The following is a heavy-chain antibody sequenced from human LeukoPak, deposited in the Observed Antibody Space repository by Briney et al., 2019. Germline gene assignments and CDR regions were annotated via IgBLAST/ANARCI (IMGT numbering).Heavy chain of an antibody. J-gene: IGHJ6*02. Sequence: NPSETLSLTCAVYGGSFSGYYWSWIRQPPGKGLEWIGEINHSGSTNYNPSLKSRVTVSVDTSKNQFSLKLNSVTAADTAVYYCARNVVVPAAIRLFSGPYYYYGMDVWGQGTTVTVSS. CDR3: ARNVVVPAAIRLFSGPYYYYGMDV. D-gene: IGHD2-2*01. CDR1: GGSFSGYY. V-gene: IGHV4-34*01. CDR2: INHSGST.